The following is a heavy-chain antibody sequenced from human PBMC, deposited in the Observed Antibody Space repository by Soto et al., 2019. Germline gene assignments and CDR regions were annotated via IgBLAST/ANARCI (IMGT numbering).Heavy chain of an antibody. V-gene: IGHV1-46*01. D-gene: IGHD2-2*01. CDR3: ARVSWRDIVVVPAATPYYYYYGMDV. Sequence: GASVKVSCKASGYTFTSYYMHWARQAPGQGLEWMGIINPSGGSTSYAQKFQGRVTMTRDTSTSTVYMELSSLRSEDTAVYYCARVSWRDIVVVPAATPYYYYYGMDVWGQGTTVTVSS. CDR1: GYTFTSYY. J-gene: IGHJ6*02. CDR2: INPSGGST.